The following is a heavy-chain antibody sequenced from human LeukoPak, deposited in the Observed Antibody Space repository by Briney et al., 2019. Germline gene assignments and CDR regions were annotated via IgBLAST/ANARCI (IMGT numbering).Heavy chain of an antibody. V-gene: IGHV3-48*03. D-gene: IGHD3-9*01. J-gene: IGHJ4*02. CDR3: AIRPGYYPLDY. CDR1: GFTFSSYE. CDR2: ISSSGTTI. Sequence: PGGSLRLSCAASGFTFSSYEMDWVRQAPGKGLEWISYISSSGTTIYYADSVKGRFTISRDNAKNSLFLQMNSLRAEDTAVYYCAIRPGYYPLDYWGQGTLVTVSS.